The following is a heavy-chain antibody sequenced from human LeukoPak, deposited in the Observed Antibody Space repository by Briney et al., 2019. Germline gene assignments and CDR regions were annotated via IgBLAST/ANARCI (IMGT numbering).Heavy chain of an antibody. CDR3: ARYSNHFYYSGMDV. J-gene: IGHJ6*02. V-gene: IGHV3-30-3*01. D-gene: IGHD2-21*01. CDR2: ISPDGFNE. CDR1: GFSFSDYG. Sequence: GGSLRLSCAASGFSFSDYGMHWVRQAPGKGLEWVALISPDGFNEYYADSVRGRFTISRDTSKNTLYLQINSLKTEDTAIYYCARYSNHFYYSGMDVWGQGTTVTVSS.